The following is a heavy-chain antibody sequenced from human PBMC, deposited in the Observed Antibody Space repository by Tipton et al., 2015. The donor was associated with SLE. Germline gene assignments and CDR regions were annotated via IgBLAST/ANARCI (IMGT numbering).Heavy chain of an antibody. CDR2: ISGSGGST. V-gene: IGHV3-23*01. CDR3: AKAKGGNYIRFDGFLM. Sequence: SLRLSCAASGFTFSSYAMSWVRQAPGKGLEWVSAISGSGGSTYYADSVKGRFTISRDNSKNTLYLHMNSLRAEDTAVYFCAKAKGGNYIRFDGFLMWGQGTVVTVSS. CDR1: GFTFSSYA. D-gene: IGHD1-7*01. J-gene: IGHJ3*02.